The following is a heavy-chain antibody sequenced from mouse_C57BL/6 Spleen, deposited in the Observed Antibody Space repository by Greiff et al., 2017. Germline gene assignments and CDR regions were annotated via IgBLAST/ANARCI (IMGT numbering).Heavy chain of an antibody. CDR3: ASGRDYYGSVDWYFDV. D-gene: IGHD1-1*01. Sequence: VQLQQSGAELMKPGASVKLSCKATGYTFTGYWIEWVKQRPGHGLEWIGEILPGSGSTNYNEKFKGKATFTADTSSNPAYMQLSSRTTEDSAIYYCASGRDYYGSVDWYFDVWGTGTTVTVSS. J-gene: IGHJ1*03. V-gene: IGHV1-9*01. CDR1: GYTFTGYW. CDR2: ILPGSGST.